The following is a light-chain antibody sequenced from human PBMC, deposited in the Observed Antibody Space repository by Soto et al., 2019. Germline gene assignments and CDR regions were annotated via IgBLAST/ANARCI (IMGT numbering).Light chain of an antibody. V-gene: IGKV3-20*01. CDR1: QSVSSSY. J-gene: IGKJ3*01. Sequence: EIVLTQSPCTLSLSPGERATLSCRASQSVSSSYLAWYQQKHGQAPRLLIYGASSRATGIPDRFSGSGSGTDFTLTISRLEPEDFSVYYWQQYDSSPFTFGPGTKVDIK. CDR3: QQYDSSPFT. CDR2: GAS.